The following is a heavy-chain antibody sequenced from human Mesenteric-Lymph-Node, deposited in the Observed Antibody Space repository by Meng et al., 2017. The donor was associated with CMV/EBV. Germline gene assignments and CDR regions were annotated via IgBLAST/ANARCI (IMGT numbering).Heavy chain of an antibody. D-gene: IGHD6-13*01. V-gene: IGHV3-21*01. CDR3: ARGQRSYSSSWYGY. CDR1: GFTFSSYS. Sequence: GGSLRLSCAASGFTFSSYSINWVRQAPGKGLEWVSSISGSGVYMYYADSVKGRFTISRDNAKNSLYLQMNSLRAEDTAVYYCARGQRSYSSSWYGYWGQGTLVTVSS. CDR2: ISGSGVYM. J-gene: IGHJ4*02.